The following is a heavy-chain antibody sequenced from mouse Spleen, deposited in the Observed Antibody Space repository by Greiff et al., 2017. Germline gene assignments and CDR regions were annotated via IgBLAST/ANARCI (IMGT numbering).Heavy chain of an antibody. J-gene: IGHJ2*01. V-gene: IGHV1-72*01. CDR3: ARLGNYVLYYFDY. CDR2: IDPNSGGT. CDR1: GYTFTSYW. Sequence: QVQLKQSGPELVKPGASVKISCKASGYTFTSYWMHWVKQRPGRGLEWIGRIDPNSGGTKYNEKFKSKATLTVDKPSSTAYMQLSSLTSEDSAVYYCARLGNYVLYYFDYWGQGTTLTVSS. D-gene: IGHD2-1*01.